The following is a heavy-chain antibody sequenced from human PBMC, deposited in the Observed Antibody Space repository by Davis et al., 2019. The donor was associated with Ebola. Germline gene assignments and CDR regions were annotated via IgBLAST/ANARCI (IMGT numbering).Heavy chain of an antibody. J-gene: IGHJ4*02. CDR1: GFTFSSYS. V-gene: IGHV3-21*01. Sequence: PGGSLRLSCAASGFTFSSYSMNWVRQAPGKGLEWVSSISSSSSYIYYADSVKGRFTISRDNSKNTLYLQMNSLRAEDTAVYYCARGSNYDFWSTNPGAFDYWGQGTLVTVSS. D-gene: IGHD3-3*01. CDR3: ARGSNYDFWSTNPGAFDY. CDR2: ISSSSSYI.